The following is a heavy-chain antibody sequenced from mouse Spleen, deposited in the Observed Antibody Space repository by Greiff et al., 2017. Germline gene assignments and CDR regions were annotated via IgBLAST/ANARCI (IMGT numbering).Heavy chain of an antibody. Sequence: KQPGAELVMPGDSVKLSCKASGYTFTSYWMHWVKQRPGKGLEWIGEIDRSDSYTNYNQKFKGKATLTVDKSSSTPYMQLRSLTSEDSAVYYCARAYYYGNRGYTMDYLGQATSVTVSA. CDR3: ARAYYYGNRGYTMDY. J-gene: IGHJ4*01. CDR1: GYTFTSYW. D-gene: IGHD1-1*01. V-gene: IGHV1-69*01. CDR2: IDRSDSYT.